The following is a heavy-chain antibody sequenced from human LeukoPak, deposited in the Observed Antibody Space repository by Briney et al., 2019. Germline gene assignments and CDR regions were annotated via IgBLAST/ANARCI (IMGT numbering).Heavy chain of an antibody. CDR3: AKDLTVVTPDFDY. CDR1: GFAFSSFA. CDR2: ISGSGGST. Sequence: PGGSLRLSCVASGFAFSSFAMSWVRQAPGKGLEWVSAISGSGGSTYYADSAKGRFTISRDNSKNTLYLQMNSLRAEDTAVYYCAKDLTVVTPDFDYWGQGTLVTVSS. J-gene: IGHJ4*02. V-gene: IGHV3-23*01. D-gene: IGHD4-23*01.